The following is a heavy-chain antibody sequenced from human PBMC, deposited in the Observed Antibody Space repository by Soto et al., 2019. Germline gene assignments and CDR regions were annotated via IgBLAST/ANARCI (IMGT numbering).Heavy chain of an antibody. CDR1: GGSISSDNNF. CDR2: IHHSGIT. Sequence: QVQLQESGPGLVKPSQTLSLTCTVSGGSISSDNNFWSWIRQHPGKGLEWIGYIHHSGITYYSPSLRGRVTMSIDTSKNQFALKLGSVTAANTAVYFCARDRGYCSSASCYNWHYYYCYMDVWGKGTTVTVSS. V-gene: IGHV4-31*03. CDR3: ARDRGYCSSASCYNWHYYYCYMDV. J-gene: IGHJ6*03. D-gene: IGHD2-2*02.